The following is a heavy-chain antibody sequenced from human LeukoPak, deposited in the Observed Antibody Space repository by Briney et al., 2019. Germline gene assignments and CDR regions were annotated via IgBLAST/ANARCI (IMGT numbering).Heavy chain of an antibody. D-gene: IGHD6-19*01. Sequence: GGSLRLSCAASGFTFSSYAMSWVRQAPGKGLEWVSAISGSGGSTYYADSVKGRFTISRDNSKNTLYLQMNSLRAEDTAVYYCARDLGSYSSGWYMGFDYWGQGTLVTVSS. J-gene: IGHJ4*02. CDR2: ISGSGGST. CDR1: GFTFSSYA. V-gene: IGHV3-23*01. CDR3: ARDLGSYSSGWYMGFDY.